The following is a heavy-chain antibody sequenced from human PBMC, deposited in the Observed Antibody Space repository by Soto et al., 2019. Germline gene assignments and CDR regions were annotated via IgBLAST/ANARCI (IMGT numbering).Heavy chain of an antibody. Sequence: GASVKVSCKASGYTFTSYGISWVRQAPGQGLEWMGWISAYNGNTNYAQKLQGRVTMTTDTSTSTAYMELRSLRSDDTAVYYCAMAYVVAATSLGEYDPWGQGTLVTVSS. CDR2: ISAYNGNT. CDR1: GYTFTSYG. J-gene: IGHJ5*02. D-gene: IGHD2-15*01. CDR3: AMAYVVAATSLGEYDP. V-gene: IGHV1-18*01.